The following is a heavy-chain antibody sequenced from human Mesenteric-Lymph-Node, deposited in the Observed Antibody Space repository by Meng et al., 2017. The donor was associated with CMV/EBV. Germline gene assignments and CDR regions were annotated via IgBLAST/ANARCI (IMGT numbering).Heavy chain of an antibody. J-gene: IGHJ3*01. Sequence: GGSLRLSCAASGFIFSGFKMNWVRQAPGKGLEWISYISSSGSTIEYADSVRGRFTISRDNAKKSLYLQMNSLRAEDTAVYYCARDSSGWSLIWGQGTMVTVSS. CDR1: GFIFSGFK. D-gene: IGHD6-19*01. V-gene: IGHV3-48*03. CDR2: ISSSGSTI. CDR3: ARDSSGWSLI.